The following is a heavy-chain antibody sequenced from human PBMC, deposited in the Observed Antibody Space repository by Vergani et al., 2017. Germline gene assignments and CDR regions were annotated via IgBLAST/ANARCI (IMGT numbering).Heavy chain of an antibody. D-gene: IGHD1-1*01. Sequence: QLQLQESGPGLVKPSETLSLTCTVSGGSISSSSYYWGWIRQPPGKGLEWIGSIYYSGSTYYNPSLKSRVTISGDTSKNQFSRKLRSVTAADTAVYYCARHLQGTTTLFYDYYYMDVWGKGTTVTVSS. J-gene: IGHJ6*03. CDR3: ARHLQGTTTLFYDYYYMDV. CDR1: GGSISSSSYY. V-gene: IGHV4-39*01. CDR2: IYYSGST.